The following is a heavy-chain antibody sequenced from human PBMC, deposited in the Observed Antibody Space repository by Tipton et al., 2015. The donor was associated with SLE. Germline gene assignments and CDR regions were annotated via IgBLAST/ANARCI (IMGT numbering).Heavy chain of an antibody. D-gene: IGHD3-10*01. CDR3: ASLLWFRVYYYGMDV. V-gene: IGHV3-74*01. CDR1: GFTFTSFA. J-gene: IGHJ6*02. CDR2: NSDGSST. Sequence: GSLRLSCAASGFTFTSFAMNWVRQAPGKGLEWVSSNSDGSSTSYADSVKGRFTISRDNAKNTLYLQMNSLRAEDTAVYYCASLLWFRVYYYGMDVWGQGTTVTVSS.